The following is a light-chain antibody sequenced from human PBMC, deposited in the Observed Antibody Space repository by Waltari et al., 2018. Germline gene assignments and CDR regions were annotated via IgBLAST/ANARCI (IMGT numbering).Light chain of an antibody. CDR3: QQYNSYSLLT. V-gene: IGKV1-5*03. CDR1: QSISNW. J-gene: IGKJ4*01. Sequence: DIQMTQSPSTLSASVGDRVTITCRANQSISNWLAWYQQKPGKAPKLLIYKASTLERGVPSRFSGSGSGTEFTLTSSSLQPDDFATYYCQQYNSYSLLTFGGGTKVEIK. CDR2: KAS.